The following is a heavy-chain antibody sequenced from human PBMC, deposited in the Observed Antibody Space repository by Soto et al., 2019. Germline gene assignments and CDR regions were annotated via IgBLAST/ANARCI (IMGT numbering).Heavy chain of an antibody. CDR3: ARKHSLDYIRWGLDP. D-gene: IGHD4-4*01. V-gene: IGHV1-2*02. CDR1: GYPFSDNQ. CDR2: INPKSDDT. Sequence: ASVKVSCKASGYPFSDNQIHWLRRPPGQGLEWMGRINPKSDDTNYAQKFQGRVTMTRDTSIDTAYLELTGLTSDDTATYYCARKHSLDYIRWGLDPWGQGTLVTVYS. J-gene: IGHJ5*02.